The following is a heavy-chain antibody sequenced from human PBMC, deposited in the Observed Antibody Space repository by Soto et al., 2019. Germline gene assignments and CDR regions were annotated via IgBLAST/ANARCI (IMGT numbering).Heavy chain of an antibody. V-gene: IGHV6-1*01. CDR3: ARDVVIAVAYRVSWWFDP. CDR2: TYYRSKWYN. Sequence: SQTLSLTCAISGDSVSSNSAAWNWIRQSPSRGLEWLGRTYYRSKWYNDYAVSVKSRITINPNTSKNQFSLQLNSVTPEDTAVYYCARDVVIAVAYRVSWWFDPWGQGTLVTVSS. J-gene: IGHJ5*02. D-gene: IGHD6-19*01. CDR1: GDSVSSNSAA.